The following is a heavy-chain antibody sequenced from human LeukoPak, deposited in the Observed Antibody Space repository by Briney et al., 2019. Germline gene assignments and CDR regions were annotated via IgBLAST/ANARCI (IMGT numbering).Heavy chain of an antibody. CDR2: IYTSGTT. J-gene: IGHJ4*02. V-gene: IGHV4-4*07. CDR1: GGSFSSYY. D-gene: IGHD3-10*01. Sequence: PSETLSLTCTVSGGSFSSYYWSWIRQPAGKGLEWIGHIYTSGTTNYNPSLKSRVTMSIDTSKNQFSLKLSSITAADTAVYYCARDAKYYYGSRTYFFFEYWGQGTLLTVSS. CDR3: ARDAKYYYGSRTYFFFEY.